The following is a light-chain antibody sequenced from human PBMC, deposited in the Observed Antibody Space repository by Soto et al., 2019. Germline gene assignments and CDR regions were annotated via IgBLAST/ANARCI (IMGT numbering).Light chain of an antibody. CDR3: QQRGNWPLT. CDR2: DAS. Sequence: EIVLTQSPATLSLSPGERATLSCRASQSGSGSLAWYQQKPGQAPRLLIYDASNRATSIPARFSGSGSGTDFTLTISSLEPEDFAVYYCQQRGNWPLTFGPGTKLDIK. J-gene: IGKJ3*01. CDR1: QSGSGS. V-gene: IGKV3-11*01.